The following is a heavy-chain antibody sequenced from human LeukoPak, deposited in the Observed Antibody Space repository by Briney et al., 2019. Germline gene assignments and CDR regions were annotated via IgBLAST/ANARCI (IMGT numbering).Heavy chain of an antibody. CDR1: GGSISSYY. V-gene: IGHV4-59*12. CDR2: IYYSGNT. Sequence: PSETLSLTCTVSGGSISSYYWSWVRQPPGKGLEWIGYIYYSGNTYYNPSLKSRVTISVDTSNNQFSLKLSSVTAADTAVYYCARDKRYYYYMDVWGKGTTVTVSS. CDR3: ARDKRYYYYMDV. J-gene: IGHJ6*03.